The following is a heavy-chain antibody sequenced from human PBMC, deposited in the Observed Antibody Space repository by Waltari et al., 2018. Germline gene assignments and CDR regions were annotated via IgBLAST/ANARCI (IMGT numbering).Heavy chain of an antibody. J-gene: IGHJ5*02. CDR1: GGSISSGGYY. V-gene: IGHV4-31*03. CDR2: IYHSGSP. Sequence: QVQLQESGPGLVKPSQTLSLTCTVSGGSISSGGYYWSWIRQHPGKGLEWIGSIYHSGSPSYNPSLKSRVTISVDTSKNQFSLKLSSVTAADTAVYYCARDVFSGDLELCWFDPWGQGTLVTVSS. CDR3: ARDVFSGDLELCWFDP. D-gene: IGHD1-7*01.